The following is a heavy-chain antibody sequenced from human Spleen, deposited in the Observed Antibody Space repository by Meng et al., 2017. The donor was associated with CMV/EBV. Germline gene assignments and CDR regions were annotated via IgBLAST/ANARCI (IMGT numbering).Heavy chain of an antibody. D-gene: IGHD1-26*01. Sequence: AGCTFRSNAMHWDRQAQGKGREWVAVISFDGGKKHYADSVEGRFTISRDNSKNTVYLQVNSLRPEDSAVYYCATMEGATYYGGPAYWGQGTLVTVSS. CDR2: ISFDGGKK. V-gene: IGHV3-30*04. CDR1: GCTFRSNA. J-gene: IGHJ1*01. CDR3: ATMEGATYYGGPAY.